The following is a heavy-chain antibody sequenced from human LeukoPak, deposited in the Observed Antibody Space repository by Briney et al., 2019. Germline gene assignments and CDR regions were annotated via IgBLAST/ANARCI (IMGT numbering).Heavy chain of an antibody. J-gene: IGHJ4*02. CDR3: ASPSDYGGNFYFDY. D-gene: IGHD4-23*01. CDR2: INHSGST. CDR1: GGSFSGYY. V-gene: IGHV4-34*01. Sequence: SETLCLTCAVYGGSFSGYYWSWIRQPPGKGLEWIGEINHSGSTNYNPSLKSRVTISVDTSKNQFSLKLSSVTAADTAVYYCASPSDYGGNFYFDYWGQGTLVTVSS.